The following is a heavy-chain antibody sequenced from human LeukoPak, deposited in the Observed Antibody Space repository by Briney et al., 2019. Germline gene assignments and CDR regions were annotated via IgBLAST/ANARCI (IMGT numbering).Heavy chain of an antibody. CDR3: ARDGRRSGSYPD. D-gene: IGHD1-26*01. V-gene: IGHV4-61*01. CDR1: GGSITSGSYY. J-gene: IGHJ4*02. Sequence: PSETLSLTCTVSGGSITSGSYYWSWIRQPPGKGLEWIGYIYYSGSTNYNPSLKSRVTISVDTSKNQFSLKLSSVTAADTAVYYCARDGRRSGSYPDWGQGTLVTVSS. CDR2: IYYSGST.